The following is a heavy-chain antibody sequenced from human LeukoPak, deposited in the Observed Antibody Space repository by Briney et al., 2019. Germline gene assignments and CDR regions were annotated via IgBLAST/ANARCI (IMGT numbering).Heavy chain of an antibody. CDR2: IYPGDSDT. V-gene: IGHV5-51*01. CDR1: GYSFTNYW. D-gene: IGHD6-13*01. J-gene: IGHJ6*03. CDR3: ARSGRATIIAAAVPYYYYYMDV. Sequence: GESLKISCKGSGYSFTNYWIGWVRQMPGKGLEWMGIIYPGDSDTRYSPSFQGQVTISADKSISTAYLQWSSLKASDTATYYCARSGRATIIAAAVPYYYYYMDVWGKGTTVTVSS.